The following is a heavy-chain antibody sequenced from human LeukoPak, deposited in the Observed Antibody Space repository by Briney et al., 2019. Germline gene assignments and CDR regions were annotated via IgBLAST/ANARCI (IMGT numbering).Heavy chain of an antibody. V-gene: IGHV1-69*04. CDR3: ARVTVDSISWYHYFDY. Sequence: GASVKVSCKASGYTFTSYGISWVRQAPGQGLECMGRIIPILGIANYAQKFQGRVTITADNSTSTAYMELSSLRSEDTAVYYCARVTVDSISWYHYFDYWGQGTLVTVSS. CDR2: IIPILGIA. CDR1: GYTFTSYG. J-gene: IGHJ4*02. D-gene: IGHD6-13*01.